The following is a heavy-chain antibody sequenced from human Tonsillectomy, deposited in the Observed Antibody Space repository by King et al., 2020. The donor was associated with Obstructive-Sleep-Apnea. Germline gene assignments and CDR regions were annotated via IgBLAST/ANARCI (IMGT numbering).Heavy chain of an antibody. CDR2: ISYDGSDK. V-gene: IGHV3-30*18. Sequence: VQLVESGGGVVQPGRSLRLSCAASGFTFSNYGMHWVRQAPGKGLEWVAVISYDGSDKHYADSVKGRFTISRNNSKNTLNLKMNSRRTEDTAVYYCAKEEEVLAVVGAYYGMDVWGQGTTVTVSS. CDR1: GFTFSNYG. J-gene: IGHJ6*02. CDR3: AKEEEVLAVVGAYYGMDV. D-gene: IGHD2-15*01.